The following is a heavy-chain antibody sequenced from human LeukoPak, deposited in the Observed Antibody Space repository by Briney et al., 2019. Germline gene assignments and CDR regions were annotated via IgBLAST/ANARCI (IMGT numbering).Heavy chain of an antibody. CDR3: TTSPWELLTDY. J-gene: IGHJ4*02. CDR1: GFTFSSYS. CDR2: ISSSSSTI. Sequence: GGSLRLSCAASGFTFSSYSMNWVRQAPGKGLEWVSYISSSSSTIYYADSVKGRFTISRDNAKNSLYLQMNSLRAEDTAVYYCTTSPWELLTDYWGQGTLVTVSS. V-gene: IGHV3-48*01. D-gene: IGHD1-26*01.